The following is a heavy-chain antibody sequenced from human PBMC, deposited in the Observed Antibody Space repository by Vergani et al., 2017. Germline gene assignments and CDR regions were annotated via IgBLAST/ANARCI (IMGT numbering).Heavy chain of an antibody. CDR1: GGTFSSYA. CDR2: IIPILGIA. D-gene: IGHD1-26*01. J-gene: IGHJ5*02. V-gene: IGHV1-69*04. Sequence: QVQLVQSGAEVKKPGSSVKVSCKASGGTFSSYAISWVRQAPGQGLEWMGRIIPILGIANYAQKFQGRVTMTADKSTSTAYMELRSLRSEDTAVYYCARDRERNWFDPWGQGTLVTVSS. CDR3: ARDRERNWFDP.